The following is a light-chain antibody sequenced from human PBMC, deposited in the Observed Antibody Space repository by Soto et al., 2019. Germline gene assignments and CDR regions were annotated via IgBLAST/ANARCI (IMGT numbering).Light chain of an antibody. CDR3: QQLNTSPVT. V-gene: IGKV1-9*01. Sequence: IQLTQSPSSLSASVGDSVTITCRASQGISRYLSWYQQKPGRAPKLLISAASTLQSGFPARFSGSGSGTDFTLSITSLQPEDFATYYCQQLNTSPVTFGGGTKVAIK. CDR2: AAS. J-gene: IGKJ4*01. CDR1: QGISRY.